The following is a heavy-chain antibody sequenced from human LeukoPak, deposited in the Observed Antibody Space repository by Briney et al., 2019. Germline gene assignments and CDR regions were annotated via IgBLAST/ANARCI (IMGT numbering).Heavy chain of an antibody. CDR2: INPSGGST. CDR1: GGTFSSYA. D-gene: IGHD3-22*01. Sequence: GASVKVSCKASGGTFSSYAISWVRQAPGQGLEWMGAINPSGGSTSYAQKFQGRLTMTRDTSTSTVYMDLSSLRSEDTAVYYCARGGYYYDSSTLDYWGQGTLVTVSS. V-gene: IGHV1-46*01. J-gene: IGHJ4*02. CDR3: ARGGYYYDSSTLDY.